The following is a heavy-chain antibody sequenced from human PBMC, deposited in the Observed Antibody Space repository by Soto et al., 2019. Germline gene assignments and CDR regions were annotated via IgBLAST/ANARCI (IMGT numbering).Heavy chain of an antibody. Sequence: GESLKISCKGSGYSFASHWVAWVRQMPEKGLEWIGTIYPGDSDTKYSPAFRGQVTISADTSVSTAYLQWRSLEATDSAIYYCARSGYSYGGMDVWGQGTTVTVSS. CDR3: ARSGYSYGGMDV. CDR2: IYPGDSDT. CDR1: GYSFASHW. J-gene: IGHJ6*02. D-gene: IGHD5-18*01. V-gene: IGHV5-51*01.